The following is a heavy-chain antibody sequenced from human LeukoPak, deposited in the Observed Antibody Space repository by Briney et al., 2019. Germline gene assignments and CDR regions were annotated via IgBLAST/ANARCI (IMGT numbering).Heavy chain of an antibody. D-gene: IGHD2-15*01. CDR1: GDSISSSSYY. CDR2: IYYSGST. J-gene: IGHJ6*02. CDR3: ARLWDILGMDV. V-gene: IGHV4-39*01. Sequence: PSETLSLTCTVSGDSISSSSYYWGWIRQPAGKGLEWIGSIYYSGSTYYNPSLKSRVTMSVDTSKNQFSLKLNSVTAADTAVYYCARLWDILGMDVWGQGTTVTVSS.